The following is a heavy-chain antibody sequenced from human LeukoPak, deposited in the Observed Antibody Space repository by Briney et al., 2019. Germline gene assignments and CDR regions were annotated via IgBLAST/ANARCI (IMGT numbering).Heavy chain of an antibody. V-gene: IGHV4-39*01. Sequence: SETLSLTCTVSGGSISSSSYSWGWIRQPPGKGLEWIGSIYYSGSTYYNPSLKRRVTISVDTSKNLFSLRLSSVTAADTAVYSCASLYCGGDCYSSYFDSWGQGTLVTVSS. J-gene: IGHJ4*02. CDR3: ASLYCGGDCYSSYFDS. D-gene: IGHD2-21*02. CDR1: GGSISSSSYS. CDR2: IYYSGST.